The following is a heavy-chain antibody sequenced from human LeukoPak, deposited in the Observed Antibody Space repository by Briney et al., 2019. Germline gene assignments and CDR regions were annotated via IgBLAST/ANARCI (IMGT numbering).Heavy chain of an antibody. CDR1: GGSISSGSYH. V-gene: IGHV4-61*02. CDR3: ARENYYDSSGYYPYYFDY. D-gene: IGHD3-22*01. Sequence: PSETLSLTCTVSGGSISSGSYHGSWIPQPAGKGLEGIVRIYTSGSTNHNPSLKSRVTISVDTSKNQFSLKLSYVTAADTAVYYCARENYYDSSGYYPYYFDYWGQGTLVTVSS. CDR2: IYTSGST. J-gene: IGHJ4*02.